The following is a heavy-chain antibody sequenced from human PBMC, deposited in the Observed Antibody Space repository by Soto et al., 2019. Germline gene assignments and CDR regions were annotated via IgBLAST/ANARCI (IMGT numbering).Heavy chain of an antibody. CDR1: GFTFSSYG. V-gene: IGHV3-33*01. D-gene: IGHD3-10*02. CDR2: IWYDGSNK. J-gene: IGHJ5*02. Sequence: QVQLVESGGGVVQPGRSLRLSCAASGFTFSSYGMHWVRQAPGKGLEWVAVIWYDGSNKYYADSVKGRFTISRDNSKNTLYMQMSSLREEDTSAYYCGCCAGRPPTWGQGTLVTVSS. CDR3: GCCAGRPPT.